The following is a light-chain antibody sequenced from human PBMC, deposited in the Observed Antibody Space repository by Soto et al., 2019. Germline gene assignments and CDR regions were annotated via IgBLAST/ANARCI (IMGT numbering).Light chain of an antibody. J-gene: IGLJ1*01. V-gene: IGLV2-11*01. CDR2: DVS. Sequence: QSALTQPRSVSGSPGQSVTISCTGTSSDVGGYNCVSWYQQHPGKAPKLMISDVSQRPSGVPDRFSGSKSGNTASLTISGLQAEDEADYYCCSFAGSPYVFVTGTKLTVL. CDR3: CSFAGSPYV. CDR1: SSDVGGYNC.